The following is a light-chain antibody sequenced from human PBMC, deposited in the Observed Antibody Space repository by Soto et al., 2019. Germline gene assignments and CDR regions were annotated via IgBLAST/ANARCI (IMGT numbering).Light chain of an antibody. J-gene: IGLJ3*02. CDR1: SSNIGAGYD. V-gene: IGLV1-40*01. CDR3: QSYDSSLSGWV. Sequence: QSVLTQPPSVSGAPGQRVTISCTGSSSNIGAGYDVHWYQQLPGTAPKLLIYGNGNRPSGVPDRFSVSKSGTSASLAITGLQDEDEADYYCQSYDSSLSGWVFGGGTKLTVL. CDR2: GNG.